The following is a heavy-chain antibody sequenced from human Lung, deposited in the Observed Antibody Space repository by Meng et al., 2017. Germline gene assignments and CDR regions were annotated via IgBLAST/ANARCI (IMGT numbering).Heavy chain of an antibody. J-gene: IGHJ4*02. Sequence: VQLVESGGGVGQPGRALRLSCAASGFTFSRNAMHWVRQAPGKELEWVAAISYDGSNQHYADSVKGRFTISRDNSENTLYLQMNSLRAEDTAVYYCARNNYGDYYFDYWGQGTLVTVSS. CDR3: ARNNYGDYYFDY. CDR2: ISYDGSNQ. D-gene: IGHD4-17*01. V-gene: IGHV3-30*01. CDR1: GFTFSRNA.